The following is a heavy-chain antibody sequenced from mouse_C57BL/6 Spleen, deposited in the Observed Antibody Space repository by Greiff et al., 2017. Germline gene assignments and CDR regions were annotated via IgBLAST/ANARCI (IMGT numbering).Heavy chain of an antibody. CDR1: GYTFTSYW. J-gene: IGHJ1*03. CDR3: ARSRYYGSSGWYFEV. V-gene: IGHV1-52*01. CDR2: IDPSDSET. Sequence: VQLQQSGAELVRPGSSVKLSCKASGYTFTSYWMHWVKQRPIQGLEWIGNIDPSDSETHYNQKFKDKATLTVAKSSSTAYMQLSSLTSEDSAVYYCARSRYYGSSGWYFEVWGTGTTVTVSS. D-gene: IGHD1-1*01.